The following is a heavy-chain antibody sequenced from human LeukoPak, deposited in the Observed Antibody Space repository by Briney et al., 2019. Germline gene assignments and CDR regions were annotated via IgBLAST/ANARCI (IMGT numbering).Heavy chain of an antibody. J-gene: IGHJ4*02. V-gene: IGHV4-59*01. CDR3: ARASRNYDSSGLWYFDY. CDR1: GGPISRYY. D-gene: IGHD3-22*01. Sequence: SEPLSLPCTVSGGPISRYYWRWIRQPPGKGLEWIGYIYYSGSTNYNPSLKSRVTISVDTSKNQFSLKLSSVTAAGTAVYYFARASRNYDSSGLWYFDYWGQGTLVTVSS. CDR2: IYYSGST.